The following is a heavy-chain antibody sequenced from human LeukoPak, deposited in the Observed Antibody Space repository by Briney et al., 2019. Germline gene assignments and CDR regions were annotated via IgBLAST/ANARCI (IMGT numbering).Heavy chain of an antibody. CDR3: AKLVTAPILFHYYMDV. CDR1: GFTFSSYW. J-gene: IGHJ6*03. V-gene: IGHV3-74*01. Sequence: PGGSLRLSCAASGFTFSSYWMHWVRQAPGKGLVWVSRVNSDGSSTSYADSVKGRFTTSRDHAKKTVYLQMNDVRDEDTAVYFCAKLVTAPILFHYYMDVWGKGTTVVVSS. D-gene: IGHD2-2*01. CDR2: VNSDGSST.